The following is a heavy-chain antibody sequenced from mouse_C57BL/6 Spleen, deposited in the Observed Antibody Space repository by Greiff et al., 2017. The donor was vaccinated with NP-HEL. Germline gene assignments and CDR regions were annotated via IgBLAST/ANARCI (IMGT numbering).Heavy chain of an antibody. CDR2: IYPRDGST. D-gene: IGHD2-4*01. J-gene: IGHJ4*01. Sequence: QVQLQQSDAELVKPGASVKISCKVSGYTFTDHTIHWMKQRPEQGLEWIGYIYPRDGSTKYNEKFKGKATLTADKSSSTAYMQLNSLTSEDSAVYFCARRPYYDYDGVYAMDYWGQGTSVTVSS. CDR1: GYTFTDHT. V-gene: IGHV1-78*01. CDR3: ARRPYYDYDGVYAMDY.